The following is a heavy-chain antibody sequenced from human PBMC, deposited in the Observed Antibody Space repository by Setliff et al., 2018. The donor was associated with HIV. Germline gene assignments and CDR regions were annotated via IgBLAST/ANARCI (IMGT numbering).Heavy chain of an antibody. D-gene: IGHD3-3*01. Sequence: SVKVSCKASGGTFSSYAISWVRQAPGQGLEWMGGIHPIFGTTNYARDFMGRVSITADESTNTAYMELSSLRSDDSAIYYCARGIPRGTVFGVVGYFDYWGQGTPVTVSS. V-gene: IGHV1-69*13. J-gene: IGHJ4*02. CDR2: IHPIFGTT. CDR1: GGTFSSYA. CDR3: ARGIPRGTVFGVVGYFDY.